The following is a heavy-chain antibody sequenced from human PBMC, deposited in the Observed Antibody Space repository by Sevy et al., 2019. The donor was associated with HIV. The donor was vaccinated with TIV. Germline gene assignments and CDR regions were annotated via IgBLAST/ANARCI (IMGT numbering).Heavy chain of an antibody. J-gene: IGHJ4*02. CDR1: GFTFTDYV. Sequence: GGSLRLSCTASGFTFTDYVMNWVRQAPGRGLEWVSSIGGSGGSTHYADSVKGRFTISRDNSKNTLYLQMNSLRAEDTAGYYCATYRISDWFFDSWGQGTLVTVSS. D-gene: IGHD3-9*01. CDR3: ATYRISDWFFDS. V-gene: IGHV3-23*01. CDR2: IGGSGGST.